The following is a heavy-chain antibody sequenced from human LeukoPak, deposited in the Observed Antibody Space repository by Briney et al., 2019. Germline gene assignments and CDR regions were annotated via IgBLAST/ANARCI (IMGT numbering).Heavy chain of an antibody. CDR1: GGSISSSSYY. Sequence: SETLSLTCTVSGGSISSSSYYWGWIRQPPGKGLEWIGSIYYSGSTYYNPSLKSRVTISVDTSKNQFSLKLSSVTAADTAVNYCARHLPYSSSGHDAFDIWGQGAMVTVSS. CDR3: ARHLPYSSSGHDAFDI. D-gene: IGHD6-6*01. CDR2: IYYSGST. J-gene: IGHJ3*02. V-gene: IGHV4-39*01.